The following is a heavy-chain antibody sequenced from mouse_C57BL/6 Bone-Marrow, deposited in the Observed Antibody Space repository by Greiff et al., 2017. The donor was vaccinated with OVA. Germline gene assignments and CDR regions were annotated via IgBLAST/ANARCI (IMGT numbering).Heavy chain of an antibody. CDR1: GYTFTSYG. Sequence: VKVVESGAELARPGASVKLSCKASGYTFTSYGISWVKQRTGQGLEWIGEIYPRSGNTYYNEKFKGKATLTADKSSSTAYMELRSLTSEDSAVYFCAREGGYYGSSSSWYFDVWGTGTTVTVSS. J-gene: IGHJ1*03. V-gene: IGHV1-81*01. CDR3: AREGGYYGSSSSWYFDV. D-gene: IGHD1-1*01. CDR2: IYPRSGNT.